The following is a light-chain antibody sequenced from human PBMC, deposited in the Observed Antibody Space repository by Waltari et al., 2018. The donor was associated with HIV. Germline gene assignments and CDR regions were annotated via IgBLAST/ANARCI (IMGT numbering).Light chain of an antibody. J-gene: IGLJ2*01. V-gene: IGLV3-19*01. CDR3: NSRDSSGNHVV. CDR2: GKN. CDR1: SPRIYY. Sequence: SSELTQDPAVSVALGQTVRITCHGDSPRIYYASWYQQKPGQAPVLVIYGKNNRPSGIPDRFSDSSSGNTASLTITGAQAEDEADYYCNSRDSSGNHVVFGGGTRLTVL.